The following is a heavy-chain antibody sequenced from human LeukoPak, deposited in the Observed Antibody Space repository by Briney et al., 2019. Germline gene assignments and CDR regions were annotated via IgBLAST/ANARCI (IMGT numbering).Heavy chain of an antibody. J-gene: IGHJ5*02. D-gene: IGHD5-18*01. CDR2: IYSNGNT. CDR1: GGSISSYY. CDR3: ARRGYSYNWFDP. Sequence: SQTLSLTCTVSGGSISSYYWTWIRQPPGKGLEWIGYIYSNGNTNYNPSLKSRVIISVDTSKNQFSLKLTSVTAADTAVYYCARRGYSYNWFDPWGQGTLVTVSS. V-gene: IGHV4-59*08.